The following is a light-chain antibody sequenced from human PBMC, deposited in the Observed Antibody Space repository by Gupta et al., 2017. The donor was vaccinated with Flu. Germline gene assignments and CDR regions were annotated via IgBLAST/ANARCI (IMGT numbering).Light chain of an antibody. V-gene: IGKV2-30*02. Sequence: VTLGQPASSSCRSSQGRVHSDGNTYLDWYHQRPGQPPRRLIYRVSNRESGVPDRISGSGSGTDFTLKISGVEAEDVGIYYCKQGVNCPCTFGQGTKVEIK. J-gene: IGKJ1*01. CDR2: RVS. CDR3: KQGVNCPCT. CDR1: QGRVHSDGNTY.